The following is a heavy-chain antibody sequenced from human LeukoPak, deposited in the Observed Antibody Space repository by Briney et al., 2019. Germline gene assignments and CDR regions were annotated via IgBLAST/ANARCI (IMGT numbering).Heavy chain of an antibody. CDR2: IYYSGST. V-gene: IGHV4-59*08. Sequence: SETLSLTCTISGGSISTYYWSWIRQPPGKGLEWIGYIYYSGSTNYNPSLMSRLTISVDTSKNPFSLKLSSVTAADTAVYYCARLIAVAGTYRGHFDYWGQGALVTVSS. CDR3: ARLIAVAGTYRGHFDY. D-gene: IGHD6-19*01. J-gene: IGHJ4*02. CDR1: GGSISTYY.